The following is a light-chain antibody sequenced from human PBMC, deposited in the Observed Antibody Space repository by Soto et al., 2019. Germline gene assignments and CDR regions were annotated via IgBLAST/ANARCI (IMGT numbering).Light chain of an antibody. V-gene: IGKV3-20*01. Sequence: EIVLTQSPGTLSLSPGERATLSCRASQTVTNNYLAWYQQKPGQAPRLLIYGAFTRDTGIPDRFSGSGSGTDFTLTISRLEPDDFAVYYCQQYVWSPQFTFGPGTKVDIK. CDR1: QTVTNNY. CDR3: QQYVWSPQFT. J-gene: IGKJ3*01. CDR2: GAF.